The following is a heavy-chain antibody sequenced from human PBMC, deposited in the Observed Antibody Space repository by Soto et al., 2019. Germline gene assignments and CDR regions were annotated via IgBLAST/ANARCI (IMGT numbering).Heavy chain of an antibody. CDR3: ARDDTAVVGHPIGGVDV. V-gene: IGHV3-48*02. Sequence: GGSLRLSCAASGFTFRDYSMNLVRQAPGKGLEWISYISGSITTIYYAASVKGRFTISRDNARNSLYLQMNSLRDEDTAVYYCARDDTAVVGHPIGGVDVWGPGTTVTVSS. CDR1: GFTFRDYS. J-gene: IGHJ6*02. D-gene: IGHD2-2*01. CDR2: ISGSITTI.